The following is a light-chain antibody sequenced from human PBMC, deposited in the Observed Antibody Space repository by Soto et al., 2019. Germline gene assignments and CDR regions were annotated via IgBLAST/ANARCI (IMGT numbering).Light chain of an antibody. Sequence: QSVLTQPPSVSAAPGQRVTISCTGSYSNIGAGYEVHWYQQIPRTAPKLLISGHNNRPSGVPDRFFGAKDGTSSSMTIIGRQAEDEADYYCQSADSSLIGAGVFGGGTKLTVL. CDR1: YSNIGAGYE. J-gene: IGLJ3*02. CDR2: GHN. CDR3: QSADSSLIGAGV. V-gene: IGLV1-40*01.